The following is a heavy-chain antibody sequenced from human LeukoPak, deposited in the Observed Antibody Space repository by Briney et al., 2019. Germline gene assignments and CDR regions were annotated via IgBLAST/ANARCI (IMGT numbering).Heavy chain of an antibody. CDR1: GFTFSSYS. CDR3: ARDTYGGNSALFDY. V-gene: IGHV3-21*01. CDR2: ISSSSSYI. D-gene: IGHD4-23*01. J-gene: IGHJ4*02. Sequence: GGSLRLSCAASGFTFSSYSMSWVRQAPGKGLEWVPSISSSSSYIYYADSVKGRFTISRDNAKNSLYLQMNSLRAEDTAVYYCARDTYGGNSALFDYWGQGTLVTVSS.